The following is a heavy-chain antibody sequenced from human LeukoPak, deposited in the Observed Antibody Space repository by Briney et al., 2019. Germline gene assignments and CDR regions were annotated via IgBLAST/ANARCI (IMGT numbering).Heavy chain of an antibody. CDR1: GFTFSSYW. Sequence: GGSLRLSCAASGFTFSSYWMSWVRQAPGKGLEWVANIKQDGSEKYYVDSVKGRFTISRDNAKNSLYLQMNSLRAEDTAVYYCAGELVHYYYYMDVWGKGTTVTVSS. CDR2: IKQDGSEK. D-gene: IGHD6-13*01. V-gene: IGHV3-7*04. CDR3: AGELVHYYYYMDV. J-gene: IGHJ6*03.